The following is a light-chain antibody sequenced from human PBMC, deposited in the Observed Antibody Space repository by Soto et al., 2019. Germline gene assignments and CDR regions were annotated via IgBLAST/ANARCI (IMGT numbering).Light chain of an antibody. CDR2: DVS. V-gene: IGLV2-11*01. CDR3: CSYVGSYSYV. Sequence: QSALTQPRSVSGSPGQSVTVSCIGTSSDVGDYNSVSWYQQHPGKAPKLMIYDVSKRPSGVPDRVSGSKSGNTASLTISGLQAEDEADYYCCSYVGSYSYVFGIGTKLTVL. CDR1: SSDVGDYNS. J-gene: IGLJ1*01.